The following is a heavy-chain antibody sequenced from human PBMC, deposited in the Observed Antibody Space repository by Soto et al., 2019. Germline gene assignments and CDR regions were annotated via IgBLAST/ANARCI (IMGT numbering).Heavy chain of an antibody. D-gene: IGHD3-16*01. J-gene: IGHJ1*01. CDR2: FDPEDDAT. Sequence: SVKVSCKVSGYTLTELSMHWVRQAPGQGLEWMGRFDPEDDATIYAQKFQGRVTMTEDTSTDTAYMELSSLRSEDTAVYYCATNMLTLGAVRGPGVWGQGNPLTVS. CDR1: GYTLTELS. CDR3: ATNMLTLGAVRGPGV. V-gene: IGHV1-24*01.